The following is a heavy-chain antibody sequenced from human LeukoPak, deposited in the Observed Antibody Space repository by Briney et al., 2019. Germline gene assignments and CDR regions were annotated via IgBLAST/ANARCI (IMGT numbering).Heavy chain of an antibody. J-gene: IGHJ6*02. V-gene: IGHV3-30*18. D-gene: IGHD3-16*02. CDR2: ISYDGSNK. CDR1: GFTFSSYG. CDR3: AKASVYVYYGMDV. Sequence: GGSLGLSCAASGFTFSSYGMHWVRQAPGKGLEWVAVISYDGSNKFYADSVKGRFTISRDNSKNTLYLQMNSLRAEDTAVYYCAKASVYVYYGMDVWGQGTTVTVSS.